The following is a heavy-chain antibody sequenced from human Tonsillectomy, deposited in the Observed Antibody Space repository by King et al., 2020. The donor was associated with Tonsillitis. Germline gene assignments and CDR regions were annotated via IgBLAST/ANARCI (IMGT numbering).Heavy chain of an antibody. CDR3: ARDRTGSPLDY. CDR2: IIPMFGTT. V-gene: IGHV1-69*12. D-gene: IGHD3-10*01. J-gene: IGHJ4*02. Sequence: QLVQSGAEVKKPGSSVKVSCKASGGTFSSYAITWVRQAPGQGLEWMGGIIPMFGTTNYAQKFQGRLTFTADESTGTVYMDLSSLRSEDTAIYYCARDRTGSPLDYWGQGTLVTVSS. CDR1: GGTFSSYA.